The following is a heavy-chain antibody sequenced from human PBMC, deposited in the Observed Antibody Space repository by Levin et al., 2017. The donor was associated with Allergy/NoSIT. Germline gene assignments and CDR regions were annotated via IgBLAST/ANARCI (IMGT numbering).Heavy chain of an antibody. CDR1: GFSFDNSW. Sequence: GESLKISCAASGFSFDNSWMHWVRQAPGKGLVWVSRINTVGTYTTYAESVKGRFAISRDNANNTLYLQMNSLRAEATAVYFCAKNYESSGDAIDYWGQGTLVTVSA. D-gene: IGHD3-22*01. J-gene: IGHJ4*02. V-gene: IGHV3-74*03. CDR3: AKNYESSGDAIDY. CDR2: INTVGTYT.